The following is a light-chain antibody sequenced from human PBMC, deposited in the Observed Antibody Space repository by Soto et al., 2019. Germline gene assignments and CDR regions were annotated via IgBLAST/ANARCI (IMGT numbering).Light chain of an antibody. V-gene: IGKV1-39*01. Sequence: EVTQSPSSLSASVGDRVTITCRASQSIGDNLNWYQFKPGEAPKLLIYAASNLQSGVPSTFSGSGAGTHCALPISTLQPEHSATYYCQQSYGPPCTFGLGTKLEI. CDR3: QQSYGPPCT. CDR2: AAS. CDR1: QSIGDN. J-gene: IGKJ2*02.